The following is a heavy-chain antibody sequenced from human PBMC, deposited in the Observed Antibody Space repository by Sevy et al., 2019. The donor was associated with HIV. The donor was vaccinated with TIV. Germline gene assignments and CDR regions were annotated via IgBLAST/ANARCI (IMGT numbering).Heavy chain of an antibody. Sequence: SETLSLTCTVSGGSISSYYWSWIRQPPGKGLEWIGYIYYSGSTNYNPSLKSRVTISVDTSKNQFSLKLSSVTAADTAVYYCARDNRYDSSSWTRDAFDIWGQGTMVTVSS. CDR3: ARDNRYDSSSWTRDAFDI. D-gene: IGHD6-13*01. CDR1: GGSISSYY. J-gene: IGHJ3*02. CDR2: IYYSGST. V-gene: IGHV4-59*01.